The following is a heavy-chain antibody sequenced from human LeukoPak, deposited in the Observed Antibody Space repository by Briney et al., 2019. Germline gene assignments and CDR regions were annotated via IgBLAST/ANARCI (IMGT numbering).Heavy chain of an antibody. D-gene: IGHD2-15*01. CDR3: AKDVVVVAATGSGTDY. CDR2: ISGSGGST. CDR1: GFTFSSYG. Sequence: GGSLRLSCAASGFTFSSYGMSWVRQAPGKGLEWVSAISGSGGSTYYADSVKGRFTISRDNSKNTLYLQMNSLRAEDTAVYYCAKDVVVVAATGSGTDYWGQGTLVTVSS. J-gene: IGHJ4*02. V-gene: IGHV3-23*01.